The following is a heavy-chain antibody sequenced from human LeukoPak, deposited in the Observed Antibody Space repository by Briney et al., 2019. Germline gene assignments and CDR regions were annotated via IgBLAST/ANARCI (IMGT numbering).Heavy chain of an antibody. CDR1: GGSFSGYY. D-gene: IGHD2-2*01. V-gene: IGHV4-34*01. J-gene: IGHJ3*02. CDR3: ASLWPYQLSAFVI. Sequence: PSETPSLTCAVYGGSFSGYYWSWIRQPPGKGLEWIGEINHSGSTNYNPSLKSRVTISVDTSKNQFSLKLSSVTAADTAVYYCASLWPYQLSAFVIWGQGTMVTVSS. CDR2: INHSGST.